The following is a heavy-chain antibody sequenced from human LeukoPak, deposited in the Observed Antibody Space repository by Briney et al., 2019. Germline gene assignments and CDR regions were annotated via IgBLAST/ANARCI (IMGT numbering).Heavy chain of an antibody. J-gene: IGHJ3*02. CDR2: IYYSGST. D-gene: IGHD4-23*01. CDR3: ARDYLGGNPDAFDI. V-gene: IGHV4-39*07. CDR1: GDSISSSSYY. Sequence: SETLSLTCTVSGDSISSSSYYWGWIRQPPGKELEWIGSIYYSGSTYYNPSLNSRVTISVDTSKNQFSLKLSSVTAADTAVYYCARDYLGGNPDAFDIWGQGTMVTVSS.